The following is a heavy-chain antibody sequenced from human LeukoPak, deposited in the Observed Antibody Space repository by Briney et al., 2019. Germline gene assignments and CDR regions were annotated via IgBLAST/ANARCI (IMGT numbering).Heavy chain of an antibody. J-gene: IGHJ4*02. D-gene: IGHD1-7*01. Sequence: GESLKISCKGSGYNFSNYWIGWVRQMPGKGLEWMGIIYPGDSDTRYSPSFQGQVTISADKSISTAYLQWSSLKASDTAMFYCARGVNLYYFDNWGQGTLVTVSS. V-gene: IGHV5-51*01. CDR2: IYPGDSDT. CDR1: GYNFSNYW. CDR3: ARGVNLYYFDN.